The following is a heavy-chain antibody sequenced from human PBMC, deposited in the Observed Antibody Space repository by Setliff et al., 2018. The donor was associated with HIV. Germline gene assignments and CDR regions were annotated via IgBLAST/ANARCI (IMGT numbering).Heavy chain of an antibody. J-gene: IGHJ5*02. CDR1: GDSITNDDYY. CDR3: ARYTSKVDWFDP. CDR2: IHYNGRT. Sequence: ETLSLTCTVSGDSITNDDYYWGWIRQPPGKGLEWIAIIHYNGRTYYDPSLKSRVTIFVDTSKTQFYLKLRSVTASDTAVYYCARYTSKVDWFDPWGQGTLVTVPQ. V-gene: IGHV4-39*01. D-gene: IGHD2-2*02.